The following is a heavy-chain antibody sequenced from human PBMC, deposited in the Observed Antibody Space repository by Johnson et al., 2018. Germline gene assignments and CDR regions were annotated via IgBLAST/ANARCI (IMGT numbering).Heavy chain of an antibody. Sequence: VQLVESGGGLVQPGRSLRLSCTASGFTFGDYAMSWFRQAPGKGLEWVGFIRSKAYGGTTDFAASVKGRFTISRDDSKTITYLQIKSLKTEDTAGYDCTREGGAYGSGWYGRVHAFDIWGQGTMVTVSS. CDR2: IRSKAYGGTT. V-gene: IGHV3-49*03. CDR1: GFTFGDYA. J-gene: IGHJ3*02. D-gene: IGHD6-13*01. CDR3: TREGGAYGSGWYGRVHAFDI.